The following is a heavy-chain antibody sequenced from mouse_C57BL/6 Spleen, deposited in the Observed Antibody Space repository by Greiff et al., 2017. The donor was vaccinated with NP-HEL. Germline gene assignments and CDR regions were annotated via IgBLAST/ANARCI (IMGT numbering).Heavy chain of an antibody. CDR1: GYTFTSYW. CDR2: IHPNSGST. J-gene: IGHJ4*01. D-gene: IGHD2-1*01. V-gene: IGHV1-64*01. CDR3: ARSRTLYYQVAMDY. Sequence: QVQLQQPGAELVKPGASVKLSCKASGYTFTSYWMHWVKQRPGQGLEWIGMIHPNSGSTNYNEKFKSKATLTVDKSSSTAYMQLSSLTSEDSAVYYCARSRTLYYQVAMDYWGQGTSVTVSS.